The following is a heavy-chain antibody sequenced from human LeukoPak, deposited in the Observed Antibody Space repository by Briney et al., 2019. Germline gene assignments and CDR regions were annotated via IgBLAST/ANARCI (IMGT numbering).Heavy chain of an antibody. Sequence: PGGSLRLSCAASGFTFSRYWMSWVRPAPGKGPEWVANIKQDGSEKNYVDSVKGRFTISRENAKNSLYLQMDNLRAEDTAVYYCATDRREEPSNFDRNRFAYWGQGTLVTVSS. CDR2: IKQDGSEK. CDR3: ATDRREEPSNFDRNRFAY. D-gene: IGHD1-14*01. J-gene: IGHJ4*02. V-gene: IGHV3-7*05. CDR1: GFTFSRYW.